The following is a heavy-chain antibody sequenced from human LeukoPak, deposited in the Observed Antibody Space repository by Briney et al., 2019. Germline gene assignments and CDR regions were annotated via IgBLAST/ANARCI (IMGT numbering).Heavy chain of an antibody. Sequence: GGSLRLSCAASGFTFSSYGMHWVRQAPGKGLEWVAFIRNDGSSKYYADSVKGRFTISRDNSKNTLYLQMNSLRAEDTAVYYCAKDRSALDYWGQGTLVTVSS. CDR1: GFTFSSYG. D-gene: IGHD6-19*01. J-gene: IGHJ4*02. CDR3: AKDRSALDY. CDR2: IRNDGSSK. V-gene: IGHV3-30*02.